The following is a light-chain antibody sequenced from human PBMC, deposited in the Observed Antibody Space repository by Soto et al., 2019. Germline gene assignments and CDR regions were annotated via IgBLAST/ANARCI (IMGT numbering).Light chain of an antibody. CDR1: QSVSSDS. CDR2: DAS. J-gene: IGKJ1*01. V-gene: IGKV3-20*01. Sequence: EIVLTQSPGTLSLSPGERAILSCRASQSVSSDSLAWYRQKPGQAPRLLVYDASSRATGIPDRFSGSGSGTDFTLTISRPEPEDFAVYYCQQYGSAPRTFGQGTKVEIK. CDR3: QQYGSAPRT.